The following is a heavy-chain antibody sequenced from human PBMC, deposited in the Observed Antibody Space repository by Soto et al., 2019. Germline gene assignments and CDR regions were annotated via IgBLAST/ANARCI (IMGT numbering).Heavy chain of an antibody. CDR3: AKRDYGGGTYYFDY. CDR1: GFTFSNYG. D-gene: IGHD4-17*01. V-gene: IGHV3-30*18. CDR2: ISYDGSNK. Sequence: QVQLVESGGGVVQPGRSLRLSCAASGFTFSNYGMHWVRQAPGKGLEWVALISYDGSNKYYVDSVKGRFTISRDTSKDKVYLQMDSLRAEDTAVYYWAKRDYGGGTYYFDYWGQGTLVTVSS. J-gene: IGHJ4*02.